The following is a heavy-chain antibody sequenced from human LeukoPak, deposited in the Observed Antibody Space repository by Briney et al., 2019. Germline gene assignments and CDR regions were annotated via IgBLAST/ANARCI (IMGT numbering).Heavy chain of an antibody. CDR1: GYTFTSYG. J-gene: IGHJ6*03. CDR3: ARSYYDFWSGYLGFSYYYYMDV. CDR2: MNPNSGNT. V-gene: IGHV1-8*03. Sequence: GASVKVSCKASGYTFTSYGMNWVRQAPGQGLEWMGWMNPNSGNTGYAQKFQGRVTITRNTSISTAYMELSSLRSEDTAVYYCARSYYDFWSGYLGFSYYYYMDVWGKGTTVTVSS. D-gene: IGHD3-3*01.